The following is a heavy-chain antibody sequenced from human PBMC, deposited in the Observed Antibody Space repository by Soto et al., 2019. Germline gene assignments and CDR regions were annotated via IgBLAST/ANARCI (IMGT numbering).Heavy chain of an antibody. Sequence: QLQLQESGPGLVKPSETLSLTCTVSGGSISSSSYYWGWIRQPPGKGLEWIGSIYYSGSTYYNPSLKSRVTISVDTSKNQFSLKLSSVTAADTAVYYCARHSSGWSTQPGDYWGQGTLVTVSS. CDR2: IYYSGST. D-gene: IGHD6-19*01. CDR1: GGSISSSSYY. CDR3: ARHSSGWSTQPGDY. V-gene: IGHV4-39*01. J-gene: IGHJ4*02.